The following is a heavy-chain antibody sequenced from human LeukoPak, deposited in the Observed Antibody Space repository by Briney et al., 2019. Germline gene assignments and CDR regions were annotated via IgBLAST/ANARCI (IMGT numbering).Heavy chain of an antibody. CDR1: GYTFTGYY. CDR3: ARGRYDYSNY. V-gene: IGHV1-2*02. D-gene: IGHD4-11*01. CDR2: INPNSGGT. J-gene: IGHJ4*02. Sequence: ASVKVSCKASGYTFTGYYIHWVRQAPGQGFEWMGWINPNSGGTNYAQKFQGRVTMTRDTSICTAYMELSRLRSDDTAVYYCARGRYDYSNYWGQGTLVTVSS.